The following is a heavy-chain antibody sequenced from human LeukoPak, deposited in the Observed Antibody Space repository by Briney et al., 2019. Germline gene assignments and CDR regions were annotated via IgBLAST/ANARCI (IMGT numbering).Heavy chain of an antibody. CDR1: GFTFSSYG. V-gene: IGHV3-30*18. D-gene: IGHD3-22*01. CDR3: AKVKEDRYYNSRGFHLDY. CDR2: ISYDGSDK. Sequence: GGSLRLSCAASGFTFSSYGMHWVRQAPGKGLEWVAAISYDGSDKYYTDSVKGRFTISRVNSENTLYLQMNSLRAEDTAIYYCAKVKEDRYYNSRGFHLDYWGQGTLVTVSS. J-gene: IGHJ4*02.